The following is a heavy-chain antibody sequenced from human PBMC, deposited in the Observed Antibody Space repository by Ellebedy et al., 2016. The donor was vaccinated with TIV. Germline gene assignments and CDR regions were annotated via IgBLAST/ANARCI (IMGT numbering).Heavy chain of an antibody. CDR3: AKDALYGSENYFSWFDP. CDR1: GFTFDDYG. D-gene: IGHD3-10*01. CDR2: ISGNGGRT. J-gene: IGHJ5*02. Sequence: PGGSLRLSCAASGFTFDDYGMHWVRQAPGKSLEWVSLISGNGGRTYYADSVEGRFTISRDNSKNSLYLQMNSVTTEDTALYYCAKDALYGSENYFSWFDPWGQGTLVTVSS. V-gene: IGHV3-43*02.